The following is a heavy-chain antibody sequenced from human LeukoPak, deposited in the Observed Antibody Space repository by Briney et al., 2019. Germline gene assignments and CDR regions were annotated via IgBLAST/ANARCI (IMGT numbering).Heavy chain of an antibody. Sequence: PGGSLRLSCAASVFDFNGYDMSWVRQAPGKGLEWVSCISSSSSFVHYADSVKGRFSVSRDNSRNLLYLQMNSLRAEDTAVYYCAREQLLYYHASNDAFDVWGQGAKVTVSS. CDR3: AREQLLYYHASNDAFDV. J-gene: IGHJ3*01. CDR1: VFDFNGYD. V-gene: IGHV3-21*06. D-gene: IGHD1-26*01. CDR2: ISSSSSFV.